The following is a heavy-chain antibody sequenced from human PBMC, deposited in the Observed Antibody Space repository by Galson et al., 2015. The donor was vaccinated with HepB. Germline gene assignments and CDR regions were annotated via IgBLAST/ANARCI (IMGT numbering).Heavy chain of an antibody. V-gene: IGHV3-7*01. Sequence: LRLSCAASGFTFSSYWMSWVRQAPGKGLEWVANIKQDGSEKYYVDSVKGRSTISRDNAKNSLYLQMNSLRAEDTAVYYCVRDYASATFYPLYYHGMGVWGQGTTVTVSS. CDR2: IKQDGSEK. D-gene: IGHD2/OR15-2a*01. CDR1: GFTFSSYW. CDR3: VRDYASATFYPLYYHGMGV. J-gene: IGHJ6*02.